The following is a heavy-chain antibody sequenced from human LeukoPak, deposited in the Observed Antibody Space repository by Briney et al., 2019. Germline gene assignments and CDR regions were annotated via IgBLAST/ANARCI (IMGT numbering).Heavy chain of an antibody. Sequence: PGTSLRLSCAASGFTFISYAMHWVRQAPGKGLEWVAVISYDGSNKYYADSVKGRFTIARDNSKNTLYLQMNSLRAEDTAVYYCARGPDYDFWSGYYWSPLVADSPTPFDYWGQGTLVTVSS. CDR1: GFTFISYA. V-gene: IGHV3-30*04. D-gene: IGHD3-3*01. J-gene: IGHJ4*02. CDR3: ARGPDYDFWSGYYWSPLVADSPTPFDY. CDR2: ISYDGSNK.